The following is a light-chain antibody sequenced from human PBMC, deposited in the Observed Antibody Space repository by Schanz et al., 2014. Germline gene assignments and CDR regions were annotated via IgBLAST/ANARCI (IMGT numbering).Light chain of an antibody. CDR1: SSNIGAGYD. V-gene: IGLV1-40*01. CDR2: GYS. Sequence: QSVLTQAPSVSGAPGQRVIISCTGSSSNIGAGYDVHWYQQLPGTAPKLLIFGYSNRPSGVPHRFSGSKSGTSASLAITGLQAEDEADYYGQSYDSSLGVVFGGGTKLTVL. CDR3: QSYDSSLGVV. J-gene: IGLJ2*01.